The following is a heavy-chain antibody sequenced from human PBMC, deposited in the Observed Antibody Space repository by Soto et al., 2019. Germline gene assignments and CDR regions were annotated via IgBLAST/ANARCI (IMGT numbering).Heavy chain of an antibody. V-gene: IGHV3-23*01. D-gene: IGHD2-15*01. CDR2: ISGSGGST. Sequence: PGGSLRLSCAASGFTFSSYAMSWVRQAPGKGLEWVSAISGSGGSTYYADSVKGRFTISRDNSKNTLYLQMNSLRAEDTAVYYCAKTAYCSGGSCQGAFDYWGQGTLVTVSS. J-gene: IGHJ4*02. CDR1: GFTFSSYA. CDR3: AKTAYCSGGSCQGAFDY.